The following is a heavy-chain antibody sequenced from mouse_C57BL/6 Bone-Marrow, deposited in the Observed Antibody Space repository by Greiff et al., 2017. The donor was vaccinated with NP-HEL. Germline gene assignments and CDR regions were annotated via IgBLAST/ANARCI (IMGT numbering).Heavy chain of an antibody. CDR2: IYPGDGDT. V-gene: IGHV1-82*01. D-gene: IGHD1-1*01. CDR1: GYAFSSSW. Sequence: VKLMESGPELVKPGASVKISCKASGYAFSSSWMNWVKQRPGKGLEWIGRIYPGDGDTNYNGKFKGKATLTADKSSSTAYMQLSSLTSEDSAVYFCARFTEFAYWGQGTLVTVSA. CDR3: ARFTEFAY. J-gene: IGHJ3*01.